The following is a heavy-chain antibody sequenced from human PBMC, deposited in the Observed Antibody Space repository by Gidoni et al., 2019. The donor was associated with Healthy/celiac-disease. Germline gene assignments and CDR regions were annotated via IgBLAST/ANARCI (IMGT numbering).Heavy chain of an antibody. CDR2: IIPILGIA. D-gene: IGHD6-13*01. CDR3: ARGLPGIAAAGTGVAFDI. Sequence: QVQLVQSGAEVKKPGSSVKVSCKASGGTFSSYTTSWVRQAPGQGLEWMGRIIPILGIANYAQKFQGRVTITADKSTSTAYMELSSLRSEDTAVYYCARGLPGIAAAGTGVAFDIWGQGTMVTVSS. CDR1: GGTFSSYT. V-gene: IGHV1-69*02. J-gene: IGHJ3*02.